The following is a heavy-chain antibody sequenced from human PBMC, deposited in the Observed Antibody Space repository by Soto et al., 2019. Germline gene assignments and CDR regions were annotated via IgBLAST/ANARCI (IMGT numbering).Heavy chain of an antibody. Sequence: GGPLRLSCAASGLTFSGYIMNWVRQAPGKGLEWVSSISSSSSYIYYADSVKGRFTISRDNAKNSLYLQMNSLRAEDTAVYYCASDPTRDYGDYPWYFDLWGRGTLVTV. CDR1: GLTFSGYI. CDR3: ASDPTRDYGDYPWYFDL. CDR2: ISSSSSYI. J-gene: IGHJ2*01. D-gene: IGHD4-17*01. V-gene: IGHV3-21*01.